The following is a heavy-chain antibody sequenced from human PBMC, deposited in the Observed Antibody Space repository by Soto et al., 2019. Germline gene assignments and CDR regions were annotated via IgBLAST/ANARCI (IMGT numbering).Heavy chain of an antibody. CDR2: IYYSGST. V-gene: IGHV4-61*01. CDR1: GGSVSSGSYY. J-gene: IGHJ5*02. Sequence: QVQLQESGPGLVKPSETLSLTCTVSGGSVSSGSYYWSWIRQPPGKGLEWIGYIYYSGSTNYNPSLKSRVTISVDTSKNQFSLKLSSVTAADTAVYYCARWYDSSGYNNWFDPWGQGTLVTVSS. CDR3: ARWYDSSGYNNWFDP. D-gene: IGHD3-22*01.